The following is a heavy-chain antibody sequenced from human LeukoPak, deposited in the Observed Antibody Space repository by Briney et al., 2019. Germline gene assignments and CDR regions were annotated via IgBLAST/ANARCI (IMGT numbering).Heavy chain of an antibody. CDR1: GGPISSYY. J-gene: IGHJ3*02. D-gene: IGHD1-14*01. CDR2: IYYSGST. CDR3: PTVIKPQFDASDI. Sequence: SETLCLTCSVSGGPISSYYWHWVRQPPGKGLEWIGYIYYSGSTNYNPSLKNRVTISLDTSKNQFSLKLSSVTAADTAVYYFPTVIKPQFDASDIWGQGTMVTVSS. V-gene: IGHV4-59*01.